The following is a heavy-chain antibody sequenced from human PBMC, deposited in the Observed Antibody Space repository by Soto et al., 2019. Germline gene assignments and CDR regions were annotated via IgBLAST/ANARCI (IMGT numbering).Heavy chain of an antibody. D-gene: IGHD3-10*01. CDR3: ARGPSVRGVKVYAFDI. V-gene: IGHV1-8*01. CDR1: GYTFTSYD. J-gene: IGHJ3*02. Sequence: GASVKVSCKASGYTFTSYDINWVRQATGQGLEWMGWMNPNSGNTGYAQKFQGRVTMTRNTSISTAYMELSSLRSEDTAVYYCARGPSVRGVKVYAFDIWGQGTMVTVSS. CDR2: MNPNSGNT.